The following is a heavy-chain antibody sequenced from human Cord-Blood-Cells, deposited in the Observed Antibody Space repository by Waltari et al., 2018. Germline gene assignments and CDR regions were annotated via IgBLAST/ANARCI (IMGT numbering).Heavy chain of an antibody. CDR3: ARGPRYCSSTSCYNWFDP. D-gene: IGHD2-2*01. CDR1: GGSFSGYY. Sequence: QVQLQQWGAGLLKPSEPLSLTCAVYGGSFSGYYWSWIRQPPGKGLEWIGEINHSGSTNYNPSLKSRVTISVDTSKNQFSLKLSSVTAADTAVYYCARGPRYCSSTSCYNWFDPWGQGTLVTVSS. CDR2: INHSGST. V-gene: IGHV4-34*01. J-gene: IGHJ5*02.